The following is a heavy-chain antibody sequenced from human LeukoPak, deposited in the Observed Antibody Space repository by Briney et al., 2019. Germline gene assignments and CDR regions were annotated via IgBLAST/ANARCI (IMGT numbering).Heavy chain of an antibody. CDR1: GGSISSGGYY. J-gene: IGHJ5*02. Sequence: PSETLSLTCTVSGGSISSGGYYWSWIRQHPGKGLEWIGYIYYSGSTYYNPSLKSRVTISVGTSKNQFSLKLSSVTAADTAVYYCASTVPRDNWFDPWGQGTLVTVSS. CDR3: ASTVPRDNWFDP. CDR2: IYYSGST. V-gene: IGHV4-31*03. D-gene: IGHD4-17*01.